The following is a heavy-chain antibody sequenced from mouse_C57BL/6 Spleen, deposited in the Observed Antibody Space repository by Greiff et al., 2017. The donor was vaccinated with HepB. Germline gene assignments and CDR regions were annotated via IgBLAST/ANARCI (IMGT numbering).Heavy chain of an antibody. J-gene: IGHJ2*01. D-gene: IGHD2-2*01. CDR2: ISYDGSN. Sequence: ESGPGLVKPSQSLSLTCSVTGYSITSGYYWNWIRQFPGNKLEWMGYISYDGSNNYNPSLKNRISITRDTSKNQFFLKLNSVTTEDTATYYCARERVRGYYFDYWGQGTTLTVSS. V-gene: IGHV3-6*01. CDR3: ARERVRGYYFDY. CDR1: GYSITSGYY.